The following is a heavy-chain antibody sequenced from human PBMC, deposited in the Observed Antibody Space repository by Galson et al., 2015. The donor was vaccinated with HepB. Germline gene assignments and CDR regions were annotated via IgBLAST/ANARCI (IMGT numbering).Heavy chain of an antibody. J-gene: IGHJ4*02. CDR1: GFTFSTYA. Sequence: SLRLSCAGTGFTFSTYALSWVRQAPGKGLQWVAVITYDGTNKFYARSVKGRFTISRDNSGNTLFLHMNSLRPEDTALYYCVKGGGYSAIRGRGGFDSWGQGALVTVSS. CDR2: ITYDGTNK. V-gene: IGHV3-30*04. CDR3: VKGGGYSAIRGRGGFDS. D-gene: IGHD5-12*01.